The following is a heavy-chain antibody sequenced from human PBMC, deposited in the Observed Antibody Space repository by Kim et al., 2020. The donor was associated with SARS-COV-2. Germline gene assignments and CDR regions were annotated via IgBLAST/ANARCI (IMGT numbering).Heavy chain of an antibody. Sequence: ADSVKGRFTISRDNSKNTLYLQMNSLRAEDTAVYYCASFGGYDYGYYFDYWGQGTLVTVSS. D-gene: IGHD5-12*01. J-gene: IGHJ4*02. CDR3: ASFGGYDYGYYFDY. V-gene: IGHV3-23*01.